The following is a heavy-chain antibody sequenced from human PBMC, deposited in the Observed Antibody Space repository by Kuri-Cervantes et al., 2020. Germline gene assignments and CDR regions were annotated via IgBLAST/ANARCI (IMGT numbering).Heavy chain of an antibody. CDR3: ARGHSSGWHSYTFDI. D-gene: IGHD6-19*01. J-gene: IGHJ3*02. V-gene: IGHV4-34*01. CDR2: INHHGST. Sequence: GSLRLSCAVFGGSFSDYYWTWLRQPPGKGLEWIGEINHHGSTNYNPSLKSRVTMSADTSKNQFSLKLISVTAADTAVYYCARGHSSGWHSYTFDIWGRGTMVTVSS. CDR1: GGSFSDYY.